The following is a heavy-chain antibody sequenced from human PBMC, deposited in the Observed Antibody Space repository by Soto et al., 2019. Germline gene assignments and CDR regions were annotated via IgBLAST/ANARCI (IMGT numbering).Heavy chain of an antibody. J-gene: IGHJ4*02. CDR2: IIPFFGTA. V-gene: IGHV1-69*13. CDR1: GGTFSTFG. CDR3: ARSAPMDAGDKYYYDF. D-gene: IGHD3-16*01. Sequence: SVKVSCKASGGTFSTFGIGWVRQAPGQGLEWMGGIIPFFGTAKYSQKFEDRISITADESTNTVYMDLRSLTSEDTAIYYCARSAPMDAGDKYYYDFWGQGALVTVSS.